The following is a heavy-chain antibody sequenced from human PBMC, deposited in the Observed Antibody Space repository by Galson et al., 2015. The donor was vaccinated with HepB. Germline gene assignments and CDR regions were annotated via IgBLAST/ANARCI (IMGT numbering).Heavy chain of an antibody. CDR2: ILKKGNTT. Sequence: SLRLSCAASGFTFSNYAMHWVRQAPGKGLEWVAVILKKGNTTLYTDSVKGRFTISRDNSKNTLYLQMSSLRTEDTAIFYCARALYFGRSSDVREALDFWGQGTMVIVPS. D-gene: IGHD3-10*01. V-gene: IGHV3-30*04. J-gene: IGHJ3*01. CDR3: ARALYFGRSSDVREALDF. CDR1: GFTFSNYA.